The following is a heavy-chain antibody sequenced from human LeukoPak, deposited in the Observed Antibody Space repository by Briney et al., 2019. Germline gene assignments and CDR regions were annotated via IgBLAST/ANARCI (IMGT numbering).Heavy chain of an antibody. J-gene: IGHJ6*03. CDR1: GFTFSSYG. D-gene: IGHD2-21*01. V-gene: IGHV3-30*18. CDR3: AKRHIYYYYMDV. CDR2: VSYDGSNK. Sequence: PGRSLRLSCAASGFTFSSYGMHWVRQAPGKGLEWVAVVSYDGSNKYYADSVKGRFTISRDNSKNTLYLQMNSLRAEDTAVYYCAKRHIYYYYMDVWGKGTTVTVSS.